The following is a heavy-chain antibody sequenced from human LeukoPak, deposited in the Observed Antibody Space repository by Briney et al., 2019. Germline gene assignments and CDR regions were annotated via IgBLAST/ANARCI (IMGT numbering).Heavy chain of an antibody. CDR3: ARENQWLVDDAFDI. V-gene: IGHV3-48*01. CDR1: GFTFSSYS. Sequence: GGSLRLSCAASGFTFSSYSMNWVRQAPGKGLEWVSYISSSSSTIYYADSVKGRFTISRDNAKNSLYLQMNSLRAEDTAVYYCARENQWLVDDAFDIWGQGTTVTVSS. D-gene: IGHD6-19*01. J-gene: IGHJ3*02. CDR2: ISSSSSTI.